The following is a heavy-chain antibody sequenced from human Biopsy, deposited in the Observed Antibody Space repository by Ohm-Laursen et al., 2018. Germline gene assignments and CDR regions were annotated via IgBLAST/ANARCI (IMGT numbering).Heavy chain of an antibody. J-gene: IGHJ4*02. V-gene: IGHV1-2*02. D-gene: IGHD3-9*01. Sequence: AASVKVSCKASGYTFTGYYFHWVRQAPGQGLEWMGWINPKSGSTNYLEKFRGRVTMTRDTSISTAYMEVSSLRSDDTAVYYCAIDGNDFLTDYMKIDQWGQGTLVTVSS. CDR3: AIDGNDFLTDYMKIDQ. CDR2: INPKSGST. CDR1: GYTFTGYY.